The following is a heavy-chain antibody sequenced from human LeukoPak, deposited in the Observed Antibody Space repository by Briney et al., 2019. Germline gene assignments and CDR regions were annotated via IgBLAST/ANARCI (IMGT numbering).Heavy chain of an antibody. D-gene: IGHD3-3*01. Sequence: GESLKISCKGSGYGFTSYWIGWVRQMPGKGLEWMGIIYPGDSDTRYSPSFQGQVTISADKSISTAYLQWSSLKASDTAMYYCARLVHYDFWSGLDDYWGQGTLVTVSS. CDR2: IYPGDSDT. CDR1: GYGFTSYW. V-gene: IGHV5-51*01. J-gene: IGHJ4*02. CDR3: ARLVHYDFWSGLDDY.